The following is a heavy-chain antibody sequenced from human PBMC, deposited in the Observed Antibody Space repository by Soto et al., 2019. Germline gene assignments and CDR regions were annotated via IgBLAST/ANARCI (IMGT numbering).Heavy chain of an antibody. CDR3: ARDVGYCRGGSCYQFYP. J-gene: IGHJ5*02. CDR1: GYTFTGYY. CDR2: INPNSGGT. V-gene: IGHV1-2*04. D-gene: IGHD2-15*01. Sequence: AGVTVSCKASGYTFTGYYMHWVRQAPGQGLEWMGWINPNSGGTNYAQKFQGWVTMTRDTSISTAYMELSRLRSDDTAVYYFARDVGYCRGGSCYQFYPWGQGTLVTVSS.